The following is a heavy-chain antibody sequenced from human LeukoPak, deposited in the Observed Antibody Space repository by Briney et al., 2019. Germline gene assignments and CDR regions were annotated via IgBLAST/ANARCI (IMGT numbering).Heavy chain of an antibody. V-gene: IGHV4-61*01. CDR3: ARGQIVAPVDY. D-gene: IGHD3-22*01. CDR1: GGSVSSDRYY. Sequence: PSETLSLTCTVSGGSVSSDRYYWSWIRQPPGKGLEWIAYVYYSGTTNYNPSLKSRVTISVDTSKNQFSLKLSSVTAADTAVYYCARGQIVAPVDYWGQGTQVIVSS. CDR2: VYYSGTT. J-gene: IGHJ4*02.